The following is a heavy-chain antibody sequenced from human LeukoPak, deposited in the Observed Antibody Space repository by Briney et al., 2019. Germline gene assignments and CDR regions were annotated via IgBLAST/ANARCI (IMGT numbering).Heavy chain of an antibody. CDR2: SDYSGST. D-gene: IGHD2-15*01. V-gene: IGHV4-39*01. CDR1: GFTFGDYA. J-gene: IGHJ5*02. CDR3: ARHVFRWLLNWFDP. Sequence: PGGSLRLSCTASGFTFGDYAMSWVRQPPGKGLEGIGSSDYSGSTSYNPSLKSRVTISVDTSKNKVSLRLSSVTAADTAVYYCARHVFRWLLNWFDPWGQGTLVTVSS.